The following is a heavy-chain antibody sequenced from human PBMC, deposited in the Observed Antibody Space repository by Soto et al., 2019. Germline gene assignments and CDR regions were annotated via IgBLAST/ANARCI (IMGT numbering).Heavy chain of an antibody. CDR2: IRSKACGETT. D-gene: IGHD2-2*01. Sequence: GEPRKISWSVSVYRFTSYLIGWVRQMPVKGLERVGVIRSKACGETTDYAASVKGRFTILRDNSKSIAYLQLNSLQSEDTGVYYCTRYTYTSRYSYFGMDVWGHGTTVTVSS. CDR1: VYRFTSYL. V-gene: IGHV3-49*02. J-gene: IGHJ6*02. CDR3: TRYTYTSRYSYFGMDV.